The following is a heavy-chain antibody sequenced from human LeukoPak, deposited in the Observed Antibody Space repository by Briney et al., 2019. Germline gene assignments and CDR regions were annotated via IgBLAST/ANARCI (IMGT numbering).Heavy chain of an antibody. J-gene: IGHJ4*02. CDR3: ARQPWGYGSGSYADY. D-gene: IGHD3-10*01. CDR2: IYYSGST. V-gene: IGHV4-59*08. CDR1: CGSISSYY. Sequence: SETLSLTCNVSCGSISSYYWSWIRQPPGKGLEWIGYIYYSGSTNYNPSLKSRVTISVDTSKNQFSLKLSSVTAADTAVYYCARQPWGYGSGSYADYWGQGTLVTVSS.